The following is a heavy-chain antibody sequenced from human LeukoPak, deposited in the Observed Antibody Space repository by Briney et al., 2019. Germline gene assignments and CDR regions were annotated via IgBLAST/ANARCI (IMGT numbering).Heavy chain of an antibody. CDR2: ISGSGTYT. J-gene: IGHJ6*02. V-gene: IGHV3-23*01. Sequence: PGGSLRLSCAASGFTFDIYAMSRVRQAPGKGLEWVSGISGSGTYTYYADTVKGRFTISRDNSKNTVYLQMNSLRADDTALYYCARERIFNYGTHYGRDVWGQGTTVTVSS. CDR3: ARERIFNYGTHYGRDV. CDR1: GFTFDIYA. D-gene: IGHD3-16*01.